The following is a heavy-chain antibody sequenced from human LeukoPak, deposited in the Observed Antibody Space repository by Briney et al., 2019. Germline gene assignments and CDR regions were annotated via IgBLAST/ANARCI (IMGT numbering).Heavy chain of an antibody. CDR1: GGSFSGYY. CDR2: INHSGST. Sequence: SETLSLTCAVYGGSFSGYYWSWIRQPPGKGLEWIGEINHSGSTNYNPSLKSRVTISVDTSKNQFSLKLSSVTAAGTAVYYCARGLYGQFDYWGQGTLVTVSS. D-gene: IGHD2-8*01. J-gene: IGHJ4*02. V-gene: IGHV4-34*01. CDR3: ARGLYGQFDY.